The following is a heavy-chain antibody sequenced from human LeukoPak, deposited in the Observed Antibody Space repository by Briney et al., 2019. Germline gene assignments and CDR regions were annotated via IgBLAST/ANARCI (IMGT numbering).Heavy chain of an antibody. CDR3: ARVNDSGRPPLGTFDI. CDR2: ISGYNGNT. D-gene: IGHD1-26*01. J-gene: IGHJ3*02. V-gene: IGHV1-18*01. Sequence: ASVKVSCKASGYTFTRYGFTWVRQAPGQGLEWMGWISGYNGNTNNAQKLQCTVTVTTNSSMSTAYMELRGLISNNTAIYYGARVNDSGRPPLGTFDIWGQGTMVTVSS. CDR1: GYTFTRYG.